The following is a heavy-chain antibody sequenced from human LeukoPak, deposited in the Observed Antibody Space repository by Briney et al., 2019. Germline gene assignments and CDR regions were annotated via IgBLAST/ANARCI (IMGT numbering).Heavy chain of an antibody. V-gene: IGHV1-69*13. Sequence: ASVKVSCKASGGTFSSYAISWVRQAPGQGLELMGGIIPIFGTANYAQKFQGRVTITADESTSTAYMELSSLRSEDTAVYYCATLRRGSGYPFDYWGQGTLVTVSS. CDR2: IIPIFGTA. CDR3: ATLRRGSGYPFDY. CDR1: GGTFSSYA. J-gene: IGHJ4*02. D-gene: IGHD3-3*01.